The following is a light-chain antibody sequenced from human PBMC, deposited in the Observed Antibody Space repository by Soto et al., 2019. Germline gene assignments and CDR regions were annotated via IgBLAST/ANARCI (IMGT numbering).Light chain of an antibody. CDR3: QQYNNWPLTWT. J-gene: IGKJ5*01. CDR1: QSVSSN. Sequence: EIVMTQSPATLSVSPGERAALSCRASQSVSSNSAWYQQKPGQAPRLLIYGASTRATGIPARFSGSGSGTEFTLTISSLQSEDFAVYYCQQYNNWPLTWTFGQGTRLEIK. CDR2: GAS. V-gene: IGKV3-15*01.